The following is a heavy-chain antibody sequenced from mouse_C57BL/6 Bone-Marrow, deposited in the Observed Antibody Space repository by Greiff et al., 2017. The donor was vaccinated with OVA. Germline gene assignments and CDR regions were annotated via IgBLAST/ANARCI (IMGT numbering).Heavy chain of an antibody. CDR3: ARHVGGRYYGSFAMDY. CDR2: IWSDGST. J-gene: IGHJ4*01. D-gene: IGHD1-1*01. CDR1: GFSLTSYG. Sequence: QVQLKESGPGLVAPSQSLSITCTVSGFSLTSYGVHWVRQPPGKGLEWLVVIWSDGSTTYNSALKSRLSISKDNSKSQVFLKMNSLQTDDTAMYYCARHVGGRYYGSFAMDYWGQGTSVTVSS. V-gene: IGHV2-6*03.